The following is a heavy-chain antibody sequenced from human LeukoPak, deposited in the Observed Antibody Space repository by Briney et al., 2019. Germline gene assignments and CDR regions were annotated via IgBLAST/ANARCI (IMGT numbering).Heavy chain of an antibody. CDR1: GGSISSVNYY. Sequence: SETLSLTCTVSGGSISSVNYYWGWIRQPPGKGLEWIGSVYYSGSTNYNPSLKSRVTISVDTSKNQFSLKLSSVTAADTAVYYCARESRITMIVVDDAFDIWGQGTMVTVSS. CDR2: VYYSGST. D-gene: IGHD3-22*01. J-gene: IGHJ3*02. V-gene: IGHV4-39*07. CDR3: ARESRITMIVVDDAFDI.